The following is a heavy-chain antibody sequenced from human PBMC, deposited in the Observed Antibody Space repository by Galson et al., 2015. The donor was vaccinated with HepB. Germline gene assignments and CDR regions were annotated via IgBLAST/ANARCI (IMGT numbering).Heavy chain of an antibody. D-gene: IGHD3-3*01. CDR2: ISGSGGST. CDR1: GFTFSSYA. V-gene: IGHV3-23*01. CDR3: AKVSWRGGFRGPFDY. Sequence: SLRLSCAASGFTFSSYAMSWVRQAPGKGLEWVSAISGSGGSTYYADSVKGRFTISRDNSKNTLYLQMNSLRAEDTAVYYCAKVSWRGGFRGPFDYWGQGTLVTVSS. J-gene: IGHJ4*02.